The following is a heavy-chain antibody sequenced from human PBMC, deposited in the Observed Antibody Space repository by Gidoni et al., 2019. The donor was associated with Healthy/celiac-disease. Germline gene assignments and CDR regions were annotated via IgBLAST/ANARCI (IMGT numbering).Heavy chain of an antibody. CDR3: AKDSSNRPENFDY. J-gene: IGHJ4*02. CDR2: ISGSGGST. Sequence: EVHLLESVGCLVQPGGSLRLSCAASGFPFSSYAMIWVRQAQGKGLEWVSAISGSGGSTYYADSVKGRFTISRDNYKNTLYLQMNSLRAEDTAVYYCAKDSSNRPENFDYWGQGTLVTVSS. CDR1: GFPFSSYA. D-gene: IGHD4-4*01. V-gene: IGHV3-23*01.